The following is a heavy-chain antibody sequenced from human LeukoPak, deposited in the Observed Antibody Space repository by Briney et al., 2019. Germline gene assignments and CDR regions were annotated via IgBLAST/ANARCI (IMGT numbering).Heavy chain of an antibody. CDR3: ARGALGYCNSINCPQLDY. J-gene: IGHJ4*02. CDR1: GFTFSSYG. D-gene: IGHD2-2*01. CDR2: ISYDGSNK. Sequence: GRSLRLSCAASGFTFSSYGMHWVRQAPGKGLEWVAVISYDGSNKYYADSVKGRFTISRDNAKNSLYLQMNSLRAEDTAVYYCARGALGYCNSINCPQLDYWGQGTLVTVSS. V-gene: IGHV3-30*03.